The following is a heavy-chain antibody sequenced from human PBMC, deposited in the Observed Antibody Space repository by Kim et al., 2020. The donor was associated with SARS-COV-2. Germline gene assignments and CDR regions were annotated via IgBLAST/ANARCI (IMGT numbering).Heavy chain of an antibody. Sequence: SETLSLTCTVSGGSVSSGSYYWSWIRQPPGKGLEWIGYIYYSGSTNYNPSLKSRVTISVDTSKNQFSLKLSSVTAADTAVYYCASSPYYYDSPIIGNWFDPWGQGTLVTVSS. CDR3: ASSPYYYDSPIIGNWFDP. J-gene: IGHJ5*02. V-gene: IGHV4-61*01. D-gene: IGHD3-22*01. CDR2: IYYSGST. CDR1: GGSVSSGSYY.